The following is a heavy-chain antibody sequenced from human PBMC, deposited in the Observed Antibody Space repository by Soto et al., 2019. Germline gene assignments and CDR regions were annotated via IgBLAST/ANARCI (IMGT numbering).Heavy chain of an antibody. V-gene: IGHV4-34*01. CDR1: GGSFSGYY. CDR2: INHSGST. Sequence: SETLSLTCAVYGGSFSGYYWSWIRQPPGKGLEWIGEINHSGSTNYNPSLKSRVTISVDTSKNQFSLKLSSVTAADTAVYYCASVSSNWVAFDIWCQGTMVTVSS. CDR3: ASVSSNWVAFDI. J-gene: IGHJ3*02. D-gene: IGHD7-27*01.